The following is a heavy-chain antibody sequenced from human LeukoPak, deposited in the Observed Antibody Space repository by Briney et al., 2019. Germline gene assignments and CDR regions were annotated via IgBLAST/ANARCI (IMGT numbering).Heavy chain of an antibody. CDR3: AKEVYYYDSSGYYHDYFDY. D-gene: IGHD3-22*01. CDR2: ISGSGGST. J-gene: IGHJ4*02. CDR1: GFTFSSYA. Sequence: PGGSLRLSCAASGFTFSSYAMSWVRQAPGKGLEWVSAISGSGGSTYYADSVKGRFTISRDNSKNTLYLQMNSLRAEDTAVYYCAKEVYYYDSSGYYHDYFDYWGQGPLVTVS. V-gene: IGHV3-23*01.